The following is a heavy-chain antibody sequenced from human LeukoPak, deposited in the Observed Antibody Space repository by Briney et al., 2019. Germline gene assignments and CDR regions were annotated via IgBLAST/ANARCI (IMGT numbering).Heavy chain of an antibody. J-gene: IGHJ4*02. D-gene: IGHD2-15*01. CDR3: AKVGGWIAATRCLDY. CDR1: GFSFSTYA. CDR2: ITNGGDNT. Sequence: GGSLRLSCAASGFSFSTYAMTWVRQAPGKVLEWVSGITNGGDNTYYADSVKGRFTISRDNSKNTMYLQMDSLRAEDTAVYYCAKVGGWIAATRCLDYWGQGTLVTVSS. V-gene: IGHV3-23*01.